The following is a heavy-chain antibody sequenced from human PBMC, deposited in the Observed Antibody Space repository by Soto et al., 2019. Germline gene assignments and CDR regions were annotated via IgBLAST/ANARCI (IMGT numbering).Heavy chain of an antibody. J-gene: IGHJ4*02. D-gene: IGHD6-13*01. V-gene: IGHV3-23*01. Sequence: GGSLRLSCAASGFTFNTYDMSWVRQAPGKGGLEWVSTISGTGDGGSGDSTYYADSVKGRFTISRDNSKNTVYLQMNSLRAEDTAIYYCAKRYIAAPGRRVAFDYWGQGTLVTVSS. CDR1: GFTFNTYD. CDR2: ISGTGDGGSGDST. CDR3: AKRYIAAPGRRVAFDY.